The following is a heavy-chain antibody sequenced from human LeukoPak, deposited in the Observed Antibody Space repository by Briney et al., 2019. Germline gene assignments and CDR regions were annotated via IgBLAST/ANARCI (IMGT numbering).Heavy chain of an antibody. CDR3: ARDTLNGPFVISLDY. D-gene: IGHD3-9*01. J-gene: IGHJ4*02. CDR1: GFSFSSYE. CDR2: ISSEGHVG. Sequence: SGGSLRLSCAASGFSFSSYEMNWVRQAPGKGLEWVSHISSEGHVGRYVDSVRGRFTMSRDNAKNLLFLQMNGLRDEDTAVYYCARDTLNGPFVISLDYWGQGALVTVSS. V-gene: IGHV3-48*03.